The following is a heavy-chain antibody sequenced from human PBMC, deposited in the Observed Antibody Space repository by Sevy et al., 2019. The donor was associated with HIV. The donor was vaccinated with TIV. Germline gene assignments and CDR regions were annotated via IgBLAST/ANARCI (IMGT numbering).Heavy chain of an antibody. D-gene: IGHD6-6*01. V-gene: IGHV4-38-2*01. CDR3: ARQGVAARLSYYYYMDV. Sequence: SETLSLTCAVSGYSISSGYYWCWIRQPPGKGLEWIGSIYHSGSTYYNPSLKSRVTISVDTSKNQFSLKLSSVTAADTAVYYCARQGVAARLSYYYYMDVWGKGTTVTVSS. J-gene: IGHJ6*03. CDR2: IYHSGST. CDR1: GYSISSGYY.